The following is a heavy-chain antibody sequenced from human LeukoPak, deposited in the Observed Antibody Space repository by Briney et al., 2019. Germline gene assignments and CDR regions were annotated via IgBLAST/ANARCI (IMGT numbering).Heavy chain of an antibody. J-gene: IGHJ3*02. CDR3: ARGSGSYGSDAFDI. CDR2: IYYSGST. CDR1: GGSISSSSYY. D-gene: IGHD1-26*01. V-gene: IGHV4-39*07. Sequence: PSETLSLTCTVSGGSISSSSYYWGWIRQPPGKGLEWIGSIYYSGSTYYNPSLKSRVTISVDTSKNQFSLKLSSVTAADTAVYYCARGSGSYGSDAFDIWGQGTMVTVSS.